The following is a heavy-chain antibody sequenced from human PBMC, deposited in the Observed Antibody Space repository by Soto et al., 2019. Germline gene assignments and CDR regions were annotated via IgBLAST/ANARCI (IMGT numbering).Heavy chain of an antibody. V-gene: IGHV4-59*08. CDR1: GGSISSYY. D-gene: IGHD6-13*01. J-gene: IGHJ4*02. CDR2: VYNIANT. Sequence: SETLSLTCTVSGGSISSYYWSWIRQPPGKGLEWIGYVYNIANTNYNPSLKGRVIISVDTSKNQFSLKLTSVTAADTAVYYCARQGPYSSSWYDYWGQGMLVTVSS. CDR3: ARQGPYSSSWYDY.